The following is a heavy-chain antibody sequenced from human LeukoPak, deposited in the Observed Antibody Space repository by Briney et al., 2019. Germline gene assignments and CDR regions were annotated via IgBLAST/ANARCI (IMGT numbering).Heavy chain of an antibody. CDR3: ARDAARWISIAAAPKNNWFDP. J-gene: IGHJ5*02. D-gene: IGHD6-13*01. CDR1: AFTFSNYW. Sequence: SGGSLRLSCVGSAFTFSNYWMSWVRQAPGKGLEWVANIQQEGSQKYYVDSVKGRFTISRDNAKNSLYLQMNSLRAEDTAVYYCARDAARWISIAAAPKNNWFDPWGQGTLVTVSS. CDR2: IQQEGSQK. V-gene: IGHV3-7*01.